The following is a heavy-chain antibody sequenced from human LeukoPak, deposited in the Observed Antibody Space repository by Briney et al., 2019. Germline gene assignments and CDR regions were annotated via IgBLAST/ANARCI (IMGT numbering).Heavy chain of an antibody. D-gene: IGHD6-13*01. CDR3: AKSPSWGPAAAGMRLDY. CDR2: ISSSGSTI. Sequence: EXVSYISSSGSTIYYADSVKGRFTISRENAKNPLYLQMNSLRAEDTAVYYCAKSPSWGPAAAGMRLDYWGQGTLVTVSS. J-gene: IGHJ4*02. V-gene: IGHV3-11*01.